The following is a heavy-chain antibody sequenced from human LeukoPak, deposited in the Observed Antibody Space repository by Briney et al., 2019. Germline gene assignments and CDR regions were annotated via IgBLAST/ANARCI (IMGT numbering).Heavy chain of an antibody. CDR2: VSNDGDKE. J-gene: IGHJ4*02. V-gene: IGHV3-30-3*01. CDR1: GFKFSNYA. CDR3: ASRDGYNRLSGLDY. Sequence: GGSLRLSCGVSGFKFSNYAMHWVRQAPGKGLEWVAVVSNDGDKEYYADSVRGRFTISRDNSKNTLYLQMNSLRAEDTAVYYCASRDGYNRLSGLDYWGQGTLVTVSS. D-gene: IGHD5-24*01.